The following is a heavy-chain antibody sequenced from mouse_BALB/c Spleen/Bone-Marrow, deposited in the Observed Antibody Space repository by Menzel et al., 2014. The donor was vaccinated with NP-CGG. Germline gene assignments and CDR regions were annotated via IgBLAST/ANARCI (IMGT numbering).Heavy chain of an antibody. Sequence: EVMLVESGGGLVKPGGSLKLSCAASGFTFSSYAMSWVRQTPEKRLEWVASISSGGSTYYPDSVKGRFTISRDNARNILYMQMSSRRSEDTAMYYCAREGGTTAHYYAMDYWGQGTSVTVSS. CDR2: ISSGGST. D-gene: IGHD1-2*01. CDR1: GFTFSSYA. V-gene: IGHV5-6-5*01. J-gene: IGHJ4*01. CDR3: AREGGTTAHYYAMDY.